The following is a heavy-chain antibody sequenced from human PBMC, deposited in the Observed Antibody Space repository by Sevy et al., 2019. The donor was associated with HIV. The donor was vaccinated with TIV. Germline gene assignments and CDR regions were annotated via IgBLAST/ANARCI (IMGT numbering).Heavy chain of an antibody. J-gene: IGHJ6*02. V-gene: IGHV3-66*01. Sequence: GGSLRLSCVASGFTVSSNYMSWVRQAPGKGLEWVSVIYSGGSTYYADSVKGRFTISRDNSKNTLYLQMNSLRAEDTAVYYCARVGYDFWSGYPLDVWGQGTTVTVSS. D-gene: IGHD3-3*01. CDR2: IYSGGST. CDR3: ARVGYDFWSGYPLDV. CDR1: GFTVSSNY.